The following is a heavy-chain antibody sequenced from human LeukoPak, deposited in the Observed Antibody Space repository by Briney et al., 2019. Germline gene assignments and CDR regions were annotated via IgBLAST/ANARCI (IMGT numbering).Heavy chain of an antibody. CDR1: GAYISSYF. Sequence: SETLSLTCTVSGAYISSYFWSWIRQPPGKGLEWIGYIYYSGSTNYNPSLKSRVTISVDTAKNQFSLKLSSVTAADTAVYYCARHLQKSYYFGLDVWGQGTTVTVSS. CDR2: IYYSGST. V-gene: IGHV4-59*08. J-gene: IGHJ6*02. CDR3: ARHLQKSYYFGLDV.